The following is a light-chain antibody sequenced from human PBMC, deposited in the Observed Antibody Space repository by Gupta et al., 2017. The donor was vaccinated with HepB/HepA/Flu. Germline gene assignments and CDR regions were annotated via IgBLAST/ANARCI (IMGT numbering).Light chain of an antibody. CDR2: EVN. V-gene: IGLV2-8*01. CDR3: CSFAGGNRV. J-gene: IGLJ2*01. CDR1: SSDVGGYNY. Sequence: QSALTQPPSASGPPGQSVTISCTGTSSDVGGYNYVSWYQQHPGKAPKLMIYEVNKRPSGVPDRFSGSKSGNTASLTVSGLQAEDEADYYCCSFAGGNRVFGGGTKLTVL.